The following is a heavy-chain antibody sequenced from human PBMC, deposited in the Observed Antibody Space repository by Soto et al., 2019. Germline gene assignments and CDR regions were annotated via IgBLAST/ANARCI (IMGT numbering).Heavy chain of an antibody. CDR3: VRDYDF. V-gene: IGHV3-74*01. Sequence: EVQLVESGGGLVQPGGSLRLSCAASGFTFSSYWMHWVRQVPGKGLVWVSGVKSDGSTTSYADSVKGRFTISRDNAKNTLYLQMNCLRAEVTAVYYCVRDYDFWGQGTLVTVSS. J-gene: IGHJ4*02. D-gene: IGHD3-3*01. CDR1: GFTFSSYW. CDR2: VKSDGSTT.